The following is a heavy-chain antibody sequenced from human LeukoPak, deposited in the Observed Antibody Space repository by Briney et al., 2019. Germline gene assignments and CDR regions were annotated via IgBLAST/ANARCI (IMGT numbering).Heavy chain of an antibody. Sequence: ASVKVSCKVSGYTLTELSMHRVRQAPGKGLEWMGGFDPEDGETIYAQKFQGRVTMTEDTATDTAYMELSSLRSEDTAVYYCTKRGYGSGSYYGRADTFDIRGHGTMVTVSS. J-gene: IGHJ3*02. V-gene: IGHV1-24*01. CDR2: FDPEDGET. D-gene: IGHD3-10*01. CDR3: TKRGYGSGSYYGRADTFDI. CDR1: GYTLTELS.